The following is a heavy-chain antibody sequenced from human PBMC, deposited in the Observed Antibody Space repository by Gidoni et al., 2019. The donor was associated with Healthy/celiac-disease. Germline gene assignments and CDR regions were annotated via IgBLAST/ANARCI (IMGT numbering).Heavy chain of an antibody. J-gene: IGHJ6*02. Sequence: QVQLQESGPGLVKPSQTLSLTCTVSGGSISSGYYYWSWIRQHPGKGLEWIGYIYYSGSTYYNPSLKSRVTISVDTSKNQFSLKLSSVTAADTAVYYCARDFATVVTGVSHGMDVWGQGTTVTVSS. V-gene: IGHV4-30-4*01. D-gene: IGHD4-17*01. CDR1: GGSISSGYYY. CDR3: ARDFATVVTGVSHGMDV. CDR2: IYYSGST.